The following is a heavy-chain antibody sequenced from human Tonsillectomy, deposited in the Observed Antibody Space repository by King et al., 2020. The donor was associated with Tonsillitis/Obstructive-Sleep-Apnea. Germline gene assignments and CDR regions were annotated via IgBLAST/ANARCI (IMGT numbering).Heavy chain of an antibody. CDR1: GFIVSANC. V-gene: IGHV3-53*01. CDR3: ARGVGGWTRGDAFDI. D-gene: IGHD6-19*01. Sequence: VQLVESGGGLIQPGGSLRLSCAASGFIVSANCMTWVRQAPGKGLEWVSIFFSGGDTYYADSVKGRFTSSRDHSKNTLYLQMNSLRAEDTAMYYCARGVGGWTRGDAFDIWGQGTVVTVSS. CDR2: FFSGGDT. J-gene: IGHJ3*02.